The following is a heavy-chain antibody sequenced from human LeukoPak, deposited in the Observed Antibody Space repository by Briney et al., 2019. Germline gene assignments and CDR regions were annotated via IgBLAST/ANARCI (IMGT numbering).Heavy chain of an antibody. V-gene: IGHV1-46*01. D-gene: IGHD3-22*01. CDR1: GYTFTSYY. Sequence: ASVKVSCKASGYTFTSYYMHWVRQAPGQGLEWMGVINPSGGSTTYTQKFQGRVTMTRDMSTSTVYMEMSSLRSEDTAVYYCARQSYYYDSSGMFDYWGQGTLVTVSS. J-gene: IGHJ4*02. CDR3: ARQSYYYDSSGMFDY. CDR2: INPSGGST.